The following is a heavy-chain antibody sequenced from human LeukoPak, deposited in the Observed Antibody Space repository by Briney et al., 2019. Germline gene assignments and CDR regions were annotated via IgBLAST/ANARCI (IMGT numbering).Heavy chain of an antibody. CDR1: GDSINTHY. J-gene: IGHJ5*02. D-gene: IGHD3-22*01. CDR2: IYYSGST. CDR3: ARDRRYYETNGSPLGWFDP. Sequence: SETLSLTCTISGDSINTHYWSWIRQPPGKGLEWIGYIYYSGSTNYNPSLKSRVSISVDTSKNQFSLQLTSVTAADTAGYYCARDRRYYETNGSPLGWFDPWGQGTLVTVSS. V-gene: IGHV4-59*11.